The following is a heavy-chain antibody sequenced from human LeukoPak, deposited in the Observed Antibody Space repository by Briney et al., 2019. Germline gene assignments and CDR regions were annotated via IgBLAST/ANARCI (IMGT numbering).Heavy chain of an antibody. D-gene: IGHD6-19*01. V-gene: IGHV4-59*01. J-gene: IGHJ4*02. CDR1: GGSINSYY. Sequence: SETLSLTCTVSGGSINSYYWSWIRQPPGEELEWIGYIYSSGNTNYNPSLKSRVTMSVDTSKNQFSLKLSSVAAADTAVYYCARASQWLGHFDSWGQGTLVTVSS. CDR2: IYSSGNT. CDR3: ARASQWLGHFDS.